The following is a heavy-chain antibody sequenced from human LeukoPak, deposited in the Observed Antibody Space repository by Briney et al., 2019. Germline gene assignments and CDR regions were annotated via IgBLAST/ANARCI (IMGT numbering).Heavy chain of an antibody. Sequence: PSETLSLTCTVSGGSISSYYWNWIRQPPGKGLEWIGYIYYSGSTNYNPSLKSRVTISVDTSKNQFSLKLSSVTAADTAVYYCARLRISGGLYYFDYWGQGTLATVSS. D-gene: IGHD6-19*01. V-gene: IGHV4-59*08. CDR1: GGSISSYY. CDR2: IYYSGST. J-gene: IGHJ4*02. CDR3: ARLRISGGLYYFDY.